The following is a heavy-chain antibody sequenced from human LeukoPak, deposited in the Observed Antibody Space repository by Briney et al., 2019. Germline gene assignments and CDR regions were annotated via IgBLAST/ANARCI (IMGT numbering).Heavy chain of an antibody. J-gene: IGHJ4*02. CDR1: GGSISSSSYY. CDR2: IYYSGST. D-gene: IGHD4-17*01. V-gene: IGHV4-39*07. CDR3: AREPMTTVTMSSGAPRGFDY. Sequence: SETLSLTCTVSGGSISSSSYYWGWIRQPPGKGLEWIGGIYYSGSTYYNPSLKSRVTISVDTSKNQFSLKLSSVTAADTAVYYCAREPMTTVTMSSGAPRGFDYWGQGTLVTVSS.